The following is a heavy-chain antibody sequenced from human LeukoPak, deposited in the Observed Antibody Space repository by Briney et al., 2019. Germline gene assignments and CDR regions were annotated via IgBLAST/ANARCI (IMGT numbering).Heavy chain of an antibody. D-gene: IGHD2/OR15-2a*01. CDR2: IRYDGSNK. Sequence: GGSLRLSCAASGFTFSSYGMHWVRQAPGKGLEWVAFIRYDGSNKYYADSVKGRFTIARDNSKNTLYLQMNSLRAEDTAVYYCAKDGPLRSIFRYYYYMDVWAKGTTVTISS. CDR3: AKDGPLRSIFRYYYYMDV. CDR1: GFTFSSYG. V-gene: IGHV3-30*02. J-gene: IGHJ6*03.